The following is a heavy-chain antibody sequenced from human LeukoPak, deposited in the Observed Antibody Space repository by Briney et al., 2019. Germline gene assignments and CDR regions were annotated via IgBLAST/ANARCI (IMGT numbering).Heavy chain of an antibody. D-gene: IGHD3-10*01. CDR1: GFTFSSYA. CDR2: ISGSGGST. J-gene: IGHJ6*02. V-gene: IGHV3-23*01. CDR3: AKHRGSVLAPHYYYYGMDV. Sequence: SGGSLRLSCAASGFTFSSYAMSWVRQAPGKGLEWVSAISGSGGSTYYADSVKGRFTISRDNSKNTLYLQMNSLRAEDTAVYYCAKHRGSVLAPHYYYYGMDVWGQGTTVTVSS.